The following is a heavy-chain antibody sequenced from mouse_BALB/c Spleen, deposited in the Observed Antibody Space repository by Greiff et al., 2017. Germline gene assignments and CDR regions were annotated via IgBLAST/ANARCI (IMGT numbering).Heavy chain of an antibody. CDR3: ARVTGGYAMDY. Sequence: EVHLVESGGGLVQPGGSRKLSCAASGFTFSDYGMAWVRQAPGKGPEWVAFISNLAYSIYYADTVTGRFTISRENAKNTLYLEMSSLRSEDTAMYYCARVTGGYAMDYWGQGTSVTVSS. J-gene: IGHJ4*01. CDR1: GFTFSDYG. V-gene: IGHV5-15*02. D-gene: IGHD4-1*01. CDR2: ISNLAYSI.